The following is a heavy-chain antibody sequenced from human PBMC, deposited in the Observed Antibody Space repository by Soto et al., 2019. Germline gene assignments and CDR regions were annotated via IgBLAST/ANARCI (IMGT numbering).Heavy chain of an antibody. CDR2: ISAFNGNT. V-gene: IGHV1-18*01. Sequence: QVQLVQSGGEVKKPGASVKVSCKPSCYTFTNYGISWVRQAPGQGLEWMGWISAFNGNTKYAQKFQGRVTLTTDTSTSTAYMELRSLRYDDTAVYYCARDAGGGSYLAYWGQGTLVTVSS. J-gene: IGHJ4*02. CDR1: CYTFTNYG. CDR3: ARDAGGGSYLAY. D-gene: IGHD1-26*01.